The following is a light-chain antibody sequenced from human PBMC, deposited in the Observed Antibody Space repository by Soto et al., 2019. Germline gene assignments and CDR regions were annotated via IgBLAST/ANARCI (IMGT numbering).Light chain of an antibody. CDR2: EVS. Sequence: SVLPQPASVSGSPGQSITISCTGTSSDVGSYNLVSWYQHHPGKAPKLMIYEVSERPSGVSNRFSGSKSGNTASLTISGLQAEDEADYYCCSYAGRTTPYVFGTGTKVTVL. J-gene: IGLJ1*01. V-gene: IGLV2-23*02. CDR1: SSDVGSYNL. CDR3: CSYAGRTTPYV.